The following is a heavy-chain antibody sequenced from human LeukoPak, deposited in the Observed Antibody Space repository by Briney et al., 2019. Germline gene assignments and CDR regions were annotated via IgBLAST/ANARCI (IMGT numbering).Heavy chain of an antibody. CDR3: AREGGYDYSDAFDI. CDR2: ITSSSSYI. CDR1: GFTFSNYG. D-gene: IGHD5-12*01. V-gene: IGHV3-21*01. Sequence: PGGTLRLSCAASGFTFSNYGMNWVRQAPGKGLEWVSSITSSSSYIYYADSVKDRFTISRDNAKNSLYLQMNSLRAEDTAVYYCAREGGYDYSDAFDIWGQGTMVTVSS. J-gene: IGHJ3*02.